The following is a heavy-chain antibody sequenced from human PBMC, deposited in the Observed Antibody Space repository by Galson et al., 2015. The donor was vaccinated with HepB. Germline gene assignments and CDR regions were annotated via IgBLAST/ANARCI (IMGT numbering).Heavy chain of an antibody. D-gene: IGHD3-10*01. J-gene: IGHJ4*02. CDR2: LGAGGGRL. CDR1: GFSFSSYA. CDR3: ARLAGSDVGSYSAQYFDY. V-gene: IGHV3-23*01. Sequence: SLRLSCAASGFSFSSYAMSWVRQAPGKRLEWVSGLGAGGGRLYYGDSVKGRFTISRDNSKNTLYFRMNSLRAEDTAVYYCARLAGSDVGSYSAQYFDYWGQGTLVTVSS.